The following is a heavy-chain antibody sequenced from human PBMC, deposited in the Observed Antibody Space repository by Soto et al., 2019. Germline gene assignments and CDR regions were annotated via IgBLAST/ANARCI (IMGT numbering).Heavy chain of an antibody. CDR2: ISAYNGNT. V-gene: IGHV1-18*01. Sequence: ASVKVSCKTSGYTFSSYTIAWVRQAPGQGLEWMGWISAYNGNTNYAQKLQGRVTMTTDTSTSTAYMELRSLRSDDTAVYYCARIVVPFWLQDDPWGQGTLVTVSS. CDR3: ARIVVPFWLQDDP. J-gene: IGHJ5*02. D-gene: IGHD1-26*01. CDR1: GYTFSSYT.